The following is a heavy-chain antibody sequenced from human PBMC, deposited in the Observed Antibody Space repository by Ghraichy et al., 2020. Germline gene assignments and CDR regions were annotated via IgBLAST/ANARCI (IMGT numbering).Heavy chain of an antibody. CDR2: IYYSGST. J-gene: IGHJ5*02. CDR1: GGSISSSSYY. D-gene: IGHD3-22*01. CDR3: ARPSDPYDSRPS. Sequence: SETLSLTCTVSGGSISSSSYYWGWIRQPPGKGLEWIGSIYYSGSTYYNPSLKSRVTISVDTSKNQFSLKLSSVTAADTAVYYCARPSDPYDSRPSWGQGTLVTVSS. V-gene: IGHV4-39*07.